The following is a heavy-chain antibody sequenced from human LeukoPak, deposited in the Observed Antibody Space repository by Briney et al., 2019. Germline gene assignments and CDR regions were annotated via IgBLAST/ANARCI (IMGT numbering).Heavy chain of an antibody. D-gene: IGHD1-26*01. V-gene: IGHV3-30*18. CDR2: ISYDGRNQ. CDR3: VKDRTINGRSSPFDS. J-gene: IGHJ4*02. Sequence: GGSLRLSCAASGFSFTTYGMHWVRQAPLKGLEWLAAISYDGRNQNYADSVKGRFTIFRDNSQNTLYLQMNSLRAGDTALYYCVKDRTINGRSSPFDSWGQGTLVTVSS. CDR1: GFSFTTYG.